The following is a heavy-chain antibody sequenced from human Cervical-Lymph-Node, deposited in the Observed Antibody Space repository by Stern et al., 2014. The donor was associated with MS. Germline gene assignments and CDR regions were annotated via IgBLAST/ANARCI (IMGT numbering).Heavy chain of an antibody. CDR2: IIPIFGTV. D-gene: IGHD1-26*01. CDR3: ARGPRSQSGGSSWFDP. Sequence: QVQLVQSGAEVKKPGSSVKVSCKASGGTLSNYAISWVRPAPGQGLEWMGGIIPIFGTVNYAQKFQGRVTITADESTSTAYMELSSLRSEYTAVYYCARGPRSQSGGSSWFDPWGQGTLVTVSS. V-gene: IGHV1-69*01. J-gene: IGHJ5*02. CDR1: GGTLSNYA.